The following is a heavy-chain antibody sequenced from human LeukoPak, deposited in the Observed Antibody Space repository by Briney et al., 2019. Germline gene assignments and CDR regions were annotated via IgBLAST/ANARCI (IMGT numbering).Heavy chain of an antibody. J-gene: IGHJ6*02. D-gene: IGHD2-2*01. CDR3: ARLKCISTTCPSRYVMDV. Sequence: SETLSLTCSVSGGSISAYYWSWIRQPPGKGLEYIGYIYYSGSTNYNPSLKSRVTISVDTSKDQFSLNLTSVTAADTAVYYCARLKCISTTCPSRYVMDVWGQGTTVTVSS. CDR2: IYYSGST. V-gene: IGHV4-59*01. CDR1: GGSISAYY.